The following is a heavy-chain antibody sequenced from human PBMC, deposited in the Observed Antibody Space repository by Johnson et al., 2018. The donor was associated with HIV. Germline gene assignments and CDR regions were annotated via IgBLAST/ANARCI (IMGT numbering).Heavy chain of an antibody. V-gene: IGHV3-30*18. CDR1: GFTVSYNY. CDR2: ISYDGSNK. J-gene: IGHJ3*02. D-gene: IGHD1-26*01. CDR3: AKRMGGEAFDI. Sequence: QVQLVESGGGLIQPGGSLRLSCVASGFTVSYNYMNWVRQAPGKGLEWVAVISYDGSNKYYADSVKGRFTISRDNSKNTLYLQMNSLRAEDTAVYYCAKRMGGEAFDIWGQGTMVTVSS.